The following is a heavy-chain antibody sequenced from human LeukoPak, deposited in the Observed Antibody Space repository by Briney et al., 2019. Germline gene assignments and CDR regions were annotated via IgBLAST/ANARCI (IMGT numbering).Heavy chain of an antibody. Sequence: PSETLSLTCTVSGVSMSDYYWSFIRQSAGTELEWLGRTHNSGTTWNNPSLKSRISMSVDTSKNQCSLMLTSVTAADTAVYYCARGSGWYPHWGQGTLVTVSS. CDR1: GVSMSDYY. J-gene: IGHJ1*01. CDR2: THNSGTT. V-gene: IGHV4-4*07. D-gene: IGHD6-19*01. CDR3: ARGSGWYPH.